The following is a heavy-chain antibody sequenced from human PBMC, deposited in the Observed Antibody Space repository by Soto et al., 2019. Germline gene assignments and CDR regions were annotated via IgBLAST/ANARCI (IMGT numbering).Heavy chain of an antibody. Sequence: AASVKVSCKASGYIFTTYALHWVRQAPGQRLEWMGWINAGKGNTKYSQKFQDRVTITRDTSASVAYMELSSLASEDTAVYYCARSEVIPEGCDYWGKGTLVTVSS. V-gene: IGHV1-3*01. D-gene: IGHD3-16*02. CDR3: ARSEVIPEGCDY. CDR1: GYIFTTYA. CDR2: INAGKGNT. J-gene: IGHJ4*02.